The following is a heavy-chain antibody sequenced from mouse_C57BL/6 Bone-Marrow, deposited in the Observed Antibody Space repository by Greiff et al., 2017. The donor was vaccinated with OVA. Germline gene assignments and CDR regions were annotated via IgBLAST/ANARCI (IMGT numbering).Heavy chain of an antibody. D-gene: IGHD1-1*01. CDR2: IWGGGST. CDR1: GFSLTSYG. Sequence: VKVVESGPGLVAPSQSLSITCTVSGFSLTSYGVDWVRQPPGKGLEWLGVIWGGGSTNYNSALMSRLSISKDNSKSQVFLKMNSLQTDDTAMYYCAKRYGSSPYYAMDYWGQGTSVTVSS. V-gene: IGHV2-9*01. CDR3: AKRYGSSPYYAMDY. J-gene: IGHJ4*01.